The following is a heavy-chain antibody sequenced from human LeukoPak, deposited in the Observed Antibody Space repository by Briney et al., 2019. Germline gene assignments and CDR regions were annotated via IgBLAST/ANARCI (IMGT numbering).Heavy chain of an antibody. D-gene: IGHD2-2*01. CDR1: GYSISSGYY. Sequence: SETLSLTCTVSGYSISSGYYWGWIRQPPGKGLEWIGEINHSGSTNYNPSLKSRVTISGDTSKNRFSLKLSSVAAADTAVYYCARHDGDIVVVPAAMGGAFDYWGQGTLVTVSS. CDR3: ARHDGDIVVVPAAMGGAFDY. V-gene: IGHV4-38-2*02. CDR2: INHSGST. J-gene: IGHJ4*02.